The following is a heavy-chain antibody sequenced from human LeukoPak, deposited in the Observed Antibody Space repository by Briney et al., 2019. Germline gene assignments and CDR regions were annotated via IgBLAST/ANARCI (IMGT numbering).Heavy chain of an antibody. D-gene: IGHD4-17*01. CDR2: IYPGDSDT. V-gene: IGHV5-51*01. Sequence: GESLKISCKDSGYKFTRCWIGWVRQMPGKGLEWMGIIYPGDSDTRYSPSLQGQVIISADKSISTAYLQWSSLKASDTAMYYCARSLRPGDAFDIWGQGTRVTVSS. CDR3: ARSLRPGDAFDI. J-gene: IGHJ3*02. CDR1: GYKFTRCW.